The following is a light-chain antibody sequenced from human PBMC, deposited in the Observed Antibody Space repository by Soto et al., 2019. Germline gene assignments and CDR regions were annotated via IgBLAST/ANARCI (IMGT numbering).Light chain of an antibody. CDR2: EAS. J-gene: IGKJ1*01. V-gene: IGKV1-5*03. CDR3: QQYKSYWT. Sequence: DIQMTQSPSTLSASVGDRVTITCRASQSINNWLAWYQQKPGKAPKLLIYEASSLKSGVPSRFSGSGSGTEFTLTIDSLQPDDFAIFYCQQYKSYWTFGQGTKVEIK. CDR1: QSINNW.